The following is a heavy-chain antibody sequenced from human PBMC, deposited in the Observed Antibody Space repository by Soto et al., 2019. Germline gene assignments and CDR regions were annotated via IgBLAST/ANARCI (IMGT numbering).Heavy chain of an antibody. V-gene: IGHV1-18*01. CDR3: ARGIEQWLVQGYFDY. Sequence: QVQLVQSGAEVKKPGASVKVSCKASGYTFTSYGISWVRQAPGQGLEWMGWISAYNGNTNYAQKLQGRVTMTTDTSXXTADMELRSLRSDDTAVYYCARGIEQWLVQGYFDYWGQGTLVTVSS. J-gene: IGHJ4*02. D-gene: IGHD6-19*01. CDR1: GYTFTSYG. CDR2: ISAYNGNT.